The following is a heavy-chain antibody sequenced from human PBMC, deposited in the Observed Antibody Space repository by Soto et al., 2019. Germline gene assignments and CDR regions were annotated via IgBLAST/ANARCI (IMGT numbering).Heavy chain of an antibody. CDR1: GGSISSGGYY. CDR3: AREVYYSYYGMDV. V-gene: IGHV4-31*03. CDR2: IYYSGST. J-gene: IGHJ6*02. Sequence: PSETLSLTCTVSGGSISSGGYYWSWIRQHPGKGLEWIGYIYYSGSTYYNPSLKSRVTISVDTSKNQFSLKLSSVTAADTAVYYCAREVYYSYYGMDVWGQGTTVTVSS.